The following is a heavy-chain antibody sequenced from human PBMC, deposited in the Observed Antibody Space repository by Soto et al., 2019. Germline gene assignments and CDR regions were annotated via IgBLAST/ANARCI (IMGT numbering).Heavy chain of an antibody. D-gene: IGHD3-3*01. V-gene: IGHV3-33*01. CDR1: GFTFSNYG. Sequence: PGGSLRLSCAVSGFTFSNYGMHWVRQSPGKGLEWVAVIWYDGSSEYYGDSVKGRFTISRDNSKNTLDLQMNSLRAEDTAVYYCAREVGTMLGAFDPWGQGTLVTVSS. CDR3: AREVGTMLGAFDP. J-gene: IGHJ5*02. CDR2: IWYDGSSE.